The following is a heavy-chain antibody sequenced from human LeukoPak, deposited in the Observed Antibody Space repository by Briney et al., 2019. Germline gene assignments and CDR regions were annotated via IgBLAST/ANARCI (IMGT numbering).Heavy chain of an antibody. CDR3: ARAPGGRHYYYYYMDV. V-gene: IGHV4-34*01. Sequence: SETLSLTCAVYSGSLSGYYWSWIRQPPGKGLEWIGEIKDGGITNYNPSLRSRVTISADTSKKQLSLKLSSVTAADTAVYYCARAPGGRHYYYYYMDVWGKGTTVTVSS. J-gene: IGHJ6*03. CDR2: IKDGGIT. CDR1: SGSLSGYY.